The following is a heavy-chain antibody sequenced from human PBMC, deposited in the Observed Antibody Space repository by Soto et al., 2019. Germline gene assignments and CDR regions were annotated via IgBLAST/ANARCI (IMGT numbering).Heavy chain of an antibody. CDR3: ARLSSSWSGGFDS. CDR2: INPNSGGT. Sequence: XSVKSYGRASVYIFTCYYMHWVRQAPGQGLEWMGWINPNSGGTNYAQKFQGRVTMTRDTSISTAYMELSRLRSDDTAVYYCARLSSSWSGGFDSSGQGTLVTVSS. J-gene: IGHJ4*02. V-gene: IGHV1-2*02. CDR1: VYIFTCYY. D-gene: IGHD6-13*01.